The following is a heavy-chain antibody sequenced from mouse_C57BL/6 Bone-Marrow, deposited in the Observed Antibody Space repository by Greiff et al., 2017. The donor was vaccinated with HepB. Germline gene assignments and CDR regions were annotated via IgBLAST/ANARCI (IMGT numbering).Heavy chain of an antibody. CDR3: ARNLYYGSSPHWYFDV. CDR1: GFSLTSYA. D-gene: IGHD1-1*01. V-gene: IGHV2-9-1*01. J-gene: IGHJ1*03. Sequence: VQGVESGPGLVAPSQSLSITCTVSGFSLTSYAISWVRQPPGKGLEWLGVIWTGGGTNYNSALKSRLSISKDNSKSQVFLKMNSLQTDDTARYYCARNLYYGSSPHWYFDVWGTGTTVTVSS. CDR2: IWTGGGT.